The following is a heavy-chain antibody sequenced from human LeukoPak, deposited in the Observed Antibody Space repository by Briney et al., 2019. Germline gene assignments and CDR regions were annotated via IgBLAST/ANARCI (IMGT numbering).Heavy chain of an antibody. CDR1: GFSFSTYS. Sequence: GGSLRLSCAAAGFSFSTYSMNWVRQTPGKGLEWVSSISRTSSYIYYADSVKGRFTLSRDNGKNSLYLQMSSLRAEDTAAYYCARVSLGNNYGSGSYDYWGQGTLVTVSS. V-gene: IGHV3-21*01. J-gene: IGHJ4*02. CDR3: ARVSLGNNYGSGSYDY. CDR2: ISRTSSYI. D-gene: IGHD3-10*01.